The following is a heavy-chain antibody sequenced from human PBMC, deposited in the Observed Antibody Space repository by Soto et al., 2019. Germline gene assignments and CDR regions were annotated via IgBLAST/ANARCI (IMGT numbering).Heavy chain of an antibody. V-gene: IGHV3-21*01. Sequence: GGSLRLSCAASGFTFSSYSMNWVRQAPGKGLEWVSSISSSSSYIYYADSVKGRFTISRDNAKNSLYLQMNSLRAEDTAVYYCARDGLPGDYNRMASFDYWGQGTLVTVSS. CDR1: GFTFSSYS. CDR3: ARDGLPGDYNRMASFDY. CDR2: ISSSSSYI. D-gene: IGHD3-22*01. J-gene: IGHJ4*02.